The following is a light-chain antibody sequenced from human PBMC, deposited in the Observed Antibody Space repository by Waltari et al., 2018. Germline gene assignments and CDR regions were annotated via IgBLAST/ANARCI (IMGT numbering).Light chain of an antibody. CDR1: SSDVGGHNY. J-gene: IGLJ2*01. Sequence: QSALTQPASVSGSPGQSITISCTGTSSDVGGHNYVSWYQQHPGKAPKLMIYDVSKRPSGFSNRFSGSKSGNTASLTISGLQAEDEADYYCSSYTTSSTLVVFGGGTKLTVL. CDR2: DVS. CDR3: SSYTTSSTLVV. V-gene: IGLV2-14*01.